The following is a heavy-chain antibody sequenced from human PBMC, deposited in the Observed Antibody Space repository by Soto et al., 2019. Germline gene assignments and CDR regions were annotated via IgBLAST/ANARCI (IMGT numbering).Heavy chain of an antibody. CDR3: AKRRGAGGHFDY. CDR2: VSIGGST. J-gene: IGHJ4*02. Sequence: GGSLRLSCAASGVTFSSYAMGWALQGPGKGLEWVAVVSIGGSTHYADSVRGRFTISRDNSKNTLSLQMNSLTAEDTAVYFCAKRRGAGGHFDYWGQGALVTVSS. V-gene: IGHV3-23*01. D-gene: IGHD2-15*01. CDR1: GVTFSSYA.